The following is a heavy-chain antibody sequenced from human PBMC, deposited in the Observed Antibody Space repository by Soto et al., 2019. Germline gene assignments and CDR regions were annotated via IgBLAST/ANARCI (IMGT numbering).Heavy chain of an antibody. CDR3: ARDRRYYGSGNDAFDS. D-gene: IGHD3-10*01. CDR2: IIPIFGTA. Sequence: QVQLVQSGAEVKKPGSSVKVSCKASGGTFSSYAISWVRQAPGQGLEWMGGIIPIFGTAHYAQKFQGRVTITADEYTSTDYLELSSLRSEDTAVYYCARDRRYYGSGNDAFDSWGQGTMVTVSS. V-gene: IGHV1-69*01. J-gene: IGHJ3*02. CDR1: GGTFSSYA.